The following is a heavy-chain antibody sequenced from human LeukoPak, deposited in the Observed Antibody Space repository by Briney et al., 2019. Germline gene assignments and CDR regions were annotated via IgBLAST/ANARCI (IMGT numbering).Heavy chain of an antibody. CDR3: ARHDWFDP. CDR1: GFTFSNYA. D-gene: IGHD3-3*01. J-gene: IGHJ5*02. CDR2: ISGSGGST. Sequence: PGGSLRLSCGTSGFTFSNYALSWVRQAPGKGLEWVSSISGSGGSTYYADSVKGRFTISRDNSKNMLYLEMNSLRAEDTAVYYCARHDWFDPWGQGTLVTASS. V-gene: IGHV3-23*01.